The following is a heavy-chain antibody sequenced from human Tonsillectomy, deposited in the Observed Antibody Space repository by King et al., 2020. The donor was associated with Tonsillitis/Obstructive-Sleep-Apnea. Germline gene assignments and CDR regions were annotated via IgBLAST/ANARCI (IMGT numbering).Heavy chain of an antibody. CDR1: GYTFTSYA. J-gene: IGHJ4*02. V-gene: IGHV1-3*01. D-gene: IGHD6-19*01. CDR2: INAGNGNT. Sequence: QLVQSGAEVKKPGASVKVSCKASGYTFTSYAMHWVRQAPGQRLEWMGWINAGNGNTKYSQKFQGRVTITRDTSASTAYMELSSLRSEDTAVYYCARSPQGSGWFFDYWGQGTLVTVSS. CDR3: ARSPQGSGWFFDY.